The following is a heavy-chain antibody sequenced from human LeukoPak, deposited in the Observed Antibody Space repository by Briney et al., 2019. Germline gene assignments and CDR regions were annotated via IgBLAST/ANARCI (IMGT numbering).Heavy chain of an antibody. CDR1: GFGFSYAW. D-gene: IGHD1-26*01. CDR3: ARDVRSYYPHYYYGMDV. Sequence: KTGGSLRLSCAASGFGFSYAWMSWVRQAPGKGLEWVSYISSSGSTIYYADSVKGRFTISRDNAKNSLYLQMNSLKAEDTAVYYCARDVRSYYPHYYYGMDVWGQGTTVTVSS. CDR2: ISSSGSTI. J-gene: IGHJ6*02. V-gene: IGHV3-11*01.